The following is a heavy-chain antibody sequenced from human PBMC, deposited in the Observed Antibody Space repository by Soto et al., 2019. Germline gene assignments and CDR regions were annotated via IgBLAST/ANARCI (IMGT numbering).Heavy chain of an antibody. J-gene: IGHJ4*02. Sequence: ASVKVSCKASGGTFSSYAISWVRQAPGQGLEWMGWISAYNGNTNYAQKLQGRVTMTTDTSTSTAYMELRSLRSDDTAVYYCARLIRYYDFWSGPSDYWGEGTLVTVSS. D-gene: IGHD3-3*01. V-gene: IGHV1-18*01. CDR2: ISAYNGNT. CDR3: ARLIRYYDFWSGPSDY. CDR1: GGTFSSYA.